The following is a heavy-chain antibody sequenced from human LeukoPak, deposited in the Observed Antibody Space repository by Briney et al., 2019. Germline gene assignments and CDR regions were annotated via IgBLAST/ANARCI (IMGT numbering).Heavy chain of an antibody. CDR3: AKGLYHYYGSGSYTLDY. V-gene: IGHV3-23*01. J-gene: IGHJ4*02. CDR2: ISGGGTDT. CDR1: GFTFSSYA. Sequence: GGSLRLSCAASGFTFSSYAMSWVRQAPGKGLEWVSAISGGGTDTSYADSVKGRFTISRDNSKNTLFLQMISLRAEDTAVYFCAKGLYHYYGSGSYTLDYWGQGTQVTVSS. D-gene: IGHD3-10*01.